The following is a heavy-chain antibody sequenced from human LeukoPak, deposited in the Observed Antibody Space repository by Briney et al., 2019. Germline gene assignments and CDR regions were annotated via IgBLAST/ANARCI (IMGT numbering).Heavy chain of an antibody. CDR3: ARAPRWSRYFDY. CDR2: IGGSGVTM. V-gene: IGHV3-48*03. CDR1: GFTFSSYE. J-gene: IGHJ4*02. D-gene: IGHD4-23*01. Sequence: GGSLRLSCAASGFTFSSYEMNWVRQAPGRGLEWVSYIGGSGVTMYYADSVKGRFTISRDDAKNSLYLQMNSLRAEDTAVYYCARAPRWSRYFDYWGQGTLVTVSS.